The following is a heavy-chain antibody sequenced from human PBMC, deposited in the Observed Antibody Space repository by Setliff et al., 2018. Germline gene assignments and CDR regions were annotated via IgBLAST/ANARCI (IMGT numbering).Heavy chain of an antibody. V-gene: IGHV1-46*01. CDR1: GHSLTSNH. CDR2: INPNDGYT. CDR3: IVNMVRPVTGLDS. D-gene: IGHD2-15*01. J-gene: IGHJ4*02. Sequence: GASVKVSCKASGHSLTSNHFHWGRQAPGKGLEWMGTINPNDGYTIYAPAFQGRVAMTTDTSTGTAYMKLSGLTSADTAIYYCIVNMVRPVTGLDSWGPGTLVTVSS.